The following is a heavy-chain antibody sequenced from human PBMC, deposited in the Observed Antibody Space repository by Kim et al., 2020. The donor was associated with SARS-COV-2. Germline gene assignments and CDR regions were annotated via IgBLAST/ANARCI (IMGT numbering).Heavy chain of an antibody. J-gene: IGHJ4*02. Sequence: GGSLRLSCAASGFSIGSEWMSWVRQAPGKGPEWVANINRDGSVRNYEASVRGRFSISRDVAENSLYLQMNSLRPEDTAVYYCAREPSAVSSWGQGTLVIVSS. CDR3: AREPSAVSS. CDR1: GFSIGSEW. V-gene: IGHV3-7*05. CDR2: INRDGSVR.